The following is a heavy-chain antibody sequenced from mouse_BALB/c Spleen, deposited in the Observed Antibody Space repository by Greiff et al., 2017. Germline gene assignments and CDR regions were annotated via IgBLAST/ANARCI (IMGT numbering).Heavy chain of an antibody. V-gene: IGHV1S29*02. CDR1: GYTFTDYN. CDR2: IYPYNGGT. D-gene: IGHD1-2*01. J-gene: IGHJ4*01. Sequence: VQLKQSGPELVKPGASVKISCKASGYTFTDYNMHWVKQSHGKSLEWIGYIYPYNGGTGYNQKFKSKATLTVDNSSSTAYMELRSLTSEDSAVYYCAREESFGDYGYDAMDYWGQGTSVTVSS. CDR3: AREESFGDYGYDAMDY.